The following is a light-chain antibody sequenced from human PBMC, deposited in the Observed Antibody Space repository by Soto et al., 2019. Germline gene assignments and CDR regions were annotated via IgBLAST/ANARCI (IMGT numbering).Light chain of an antibody. CDR2: GAS. CDR1: QSISN. CDR3: QQYDNWPVT. J-gene: IGKJ4*01. Sequence: EIVMTQSPAALSVSPGERVTFSCRASQSISNLAWYQHKPGQTPRLLIYGASTGATGIPARFSGGGSGTEFTPTINGLQSEDFAIYYCQQYDNWPVTLGGGTKVDIK. V-gene: IGKV3-15*01.